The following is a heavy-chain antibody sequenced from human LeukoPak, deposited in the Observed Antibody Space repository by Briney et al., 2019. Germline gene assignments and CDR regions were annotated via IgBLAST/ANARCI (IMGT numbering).Heavy chain of an antibody. J-gene: IGHJ6*02. D-gene: IGHD4-23*01. Sequence: VASVKVSCKASNYTFISYGISWVRQAPGQGLEWMGWISAYNGNTNYAQKLQGRVTMTTDTSTSTAYMELRSLRSDDTAVYYCARDQGVTDPPPYGLDVWGQGTTVTVSS. CDR3: ARDQGVTDPPPYGLDV. V-gene: IGHV1-18*01. CDR2: ISAYNGNT. CDR1: NYTFISYG.